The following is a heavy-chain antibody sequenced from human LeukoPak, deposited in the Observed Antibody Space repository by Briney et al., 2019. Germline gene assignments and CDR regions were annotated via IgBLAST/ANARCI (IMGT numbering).Heavy chain of an antibody. CDR2: INHSGST. CDR1: GGSFSGYY. J-gene: IGHJ4*02. Sequence: SETLSLTCAVYGGSFSGYYWSWIRQPPGKGLEWIEEINHSGSTNYNPSLKSRVTISVDTSKNQFSLKLSSVTAADTAVYYCARGRPRPPPARGSSIAARPLDYWGQGTLVTVSS. CDR3: ARGRPRPPPARGSSIAARPLDY. V-gene: IGHV4-34*01. D-gene: IGHD6-6*01.